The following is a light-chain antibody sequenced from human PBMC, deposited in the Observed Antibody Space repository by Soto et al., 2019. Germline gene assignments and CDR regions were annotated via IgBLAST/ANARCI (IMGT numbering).Light chain of an antibody. J-gene: IGLJ3*02. CDR2: DDT. CDR3: CSYAGTSTWV. CDR1: SSDVGSYNL. V-gene: IGLV2-23*01. Sequence: QSALSQPASVSGSPGQSITISCTGTSSDVGSYNLVSWYQQHPGKAPKVMIHDDTKRPSGVSNRFSGSKSGNTASLTISGLQAEDEPDYYFCSYAGTSTWVFGGGTKLTVL.